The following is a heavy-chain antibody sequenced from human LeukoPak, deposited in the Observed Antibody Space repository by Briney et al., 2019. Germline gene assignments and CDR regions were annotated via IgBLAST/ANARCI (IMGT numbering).Heavy chain of an antibody. D-gene: IGHD3-10*01. Sequence: SETLSLTCTVSGGSISSYYWSWIRQPPGKGLEWIGSIYHSGSTYYNPSLKSRVTISVDTSKNQFSLKLSSVTAADTAVYYCARDGYGSGIWFDPWGQGTLVTVSS. CDR1: GGSISSYY. CDR2: IYHSGST. J-gene: IGHJ5*02. CDR3: ARDGYGSGIWFDP. V-gene: IGHV4-59*12.